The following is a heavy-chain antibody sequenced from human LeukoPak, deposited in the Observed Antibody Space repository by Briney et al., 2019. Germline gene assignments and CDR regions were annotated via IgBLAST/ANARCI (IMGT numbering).Heavy chain of an antibody. CDR2: IWYDGSNK. CDR1: GFTFSSYG. Sequence: GGSLRLSCAASGFTFSSYGMHWVCQAPGKGLGWVAVIWYDGSNKYYADSVKGRFTISRDNSKNTLYLQMNSLRAEDTAVYYCARDGRYCSSTSCYFEDYYYYGMDVWGQGTTVTVSS. D-gene: IGHD2-2*01. V-gene: IGHV3-33*01. J-gene: IGHJ6*02. CDR3: ARDGRYCSSTSCYFEDYYYYGMDV.